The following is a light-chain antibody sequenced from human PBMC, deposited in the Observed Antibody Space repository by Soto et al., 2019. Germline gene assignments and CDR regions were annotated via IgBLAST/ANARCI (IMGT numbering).Light chain of an antibody. CDR3: QQYGGSPRT. J-gene: IGKJ1*01. CDR1: ESVSSSY. V-gene: IGKV3-20*01. CDR2: GAS. Sequence: EIVLTQSPGTLSLSPGERATLSCRASESVSSSYLAWYQQKPGQAPRLLIYGASTRATGIPDRFSGSGSGTDFTLTISRLEPEDSAVYYCQQYGGSPRTFSQGTKVEIK.